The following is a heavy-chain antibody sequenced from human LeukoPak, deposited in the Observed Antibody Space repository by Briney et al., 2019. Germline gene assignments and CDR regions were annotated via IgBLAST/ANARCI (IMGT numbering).Heavy chain of an antibody. CDR1: GYIFTDYY. D-gene: IGHD6-13*01. CDR2: INPNSGGT. CDR3: ARAITGIAAAGRDYYYYYYMDV. J-gene: IGHJ6*03. Sequence: ASVKVSCKASGYIFTDYYIHWVRQAPGQGLEWMGRINPNSGGTNYAQKFQGRVTMTRDTSISTAYMELSRLRSDDTAVYYGARAITGIAAAGRDYYYYYYMDVWGKGTTVTVSS. V-gene: IGHV1-2*06.